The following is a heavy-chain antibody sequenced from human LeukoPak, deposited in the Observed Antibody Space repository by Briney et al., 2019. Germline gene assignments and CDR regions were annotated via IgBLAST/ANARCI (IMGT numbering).Heavy chain of an antibody. CDR1: GFTFNNYA. D-gene: IGHD6-19*01. J-gene: IGHJ4*02. CDR2: ISGNGDSR. Sequence: GGSLRLSCTVSGFTFNNYAMSWVRQAPGKGLEWVSSISGNGDSRNYADSVKGRFTISRDNSKSTLYLEMNSLRAEDTAVCYCAKNPLVAGTIYFDSWGQGTLLTVSS. V-gene: IGHV3-23*01. CDR3: AKNPLVAGTIYFDS.